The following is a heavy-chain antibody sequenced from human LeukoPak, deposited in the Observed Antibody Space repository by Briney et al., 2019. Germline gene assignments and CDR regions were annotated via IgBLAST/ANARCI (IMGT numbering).Heavy chain of an antibody. J-gene: IGHJ4*02. D-gene: IGHD6-13*01. Sequence: GGSLRLSCAASGFTFSGSAMHWVRQASGKGLEWVGRIRSKANSYATAYAASVKGRFTISRDDSKNTAYLRMNSLKTEDTAVYYCTSRQIAAAGSLDDYWGQGTLVTVSS. CDR1: GFTFSGSA. CDR2: IRSKANSYAT. V-gene: IGHV3-73*01. CDR3: TSRQIAAAGSLDDY.